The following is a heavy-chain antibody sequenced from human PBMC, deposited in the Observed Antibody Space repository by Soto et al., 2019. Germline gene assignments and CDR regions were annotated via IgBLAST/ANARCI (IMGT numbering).Heavy chain of an antibody. CDR1: GYTFTSYY. V-gene: IGHV1-46*01. CDR3: ARGRQVGIVYFDY. D-gene: IGHD2-21*01. CDR2: INPSGGST. Sequence: ASAKVSWKASGYTFTSYYMHWVRQAPGQGLEWMGIINPSGGSTSYAQKFQGRVTMTRDTSTSTVYMELSSLRSQDTAVYYCARGRQVGIVYFDYWGQGTLVTVSS. J-gene: IGHJ4*02.